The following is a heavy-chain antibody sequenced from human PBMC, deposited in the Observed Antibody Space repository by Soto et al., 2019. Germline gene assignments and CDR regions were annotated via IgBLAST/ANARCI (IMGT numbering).Heavy chain of an antibody. D-gene: IGHD2-15*01. Sequence: GGSLRLSCAASGFTFSNAWMSWVRQAPGKGLEWVGRIKSKTDGGTTDYAAPVKGRFTISRDDSKNTLYLQMNSLKTEDTAVYYWTTEVAATFIYYYYGMDVWGQGTTVTVSS. J-gene: IGHJ6*02. CDR1: GFTFSNAW. CDR2: IKSKTDGGTT. V-gene: IGHV3-15*01. CDR3: TTEVAATFIYYYYGMDV.